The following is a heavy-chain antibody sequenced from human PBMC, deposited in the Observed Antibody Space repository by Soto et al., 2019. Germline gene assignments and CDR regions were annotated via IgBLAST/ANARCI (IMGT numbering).Heavy chain of an antibody. CDR1: GGTFSSYT. CDR2: IIPILGIA. V-gene: IGHV1-69*04. CDR3: AIEYCSGGSCYGY. J-gene: IGHJ4*02. Sequence: GASVKVSCKASGGTFSSYTISWVRQAPGQGLEWMGRIIPILGIANYAQKFQGRVTITADKSTSTAYMELSSLRSEDTAVYYCAIEYCSGGSCYGYWGQGTLVTVSS. D-gene: IGHD2-15*01.